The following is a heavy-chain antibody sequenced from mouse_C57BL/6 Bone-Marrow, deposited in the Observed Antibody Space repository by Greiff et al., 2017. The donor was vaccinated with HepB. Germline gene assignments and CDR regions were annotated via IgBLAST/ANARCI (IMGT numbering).Heavy chain of an antibody. CDR2: IRLKSDNYAT. J-gene: IGHJ1*03. V-gene: IGHV6-3*01. Sequence: EVQGVESGGGLVQPGGSMKLSCVASGFTFSNYWMNWVRQSPEKGLEWVAQIRLKSDNYATHYAGSGKGRFTITRDYSKSSVYLKMNNLRAEYTGSYYCSGPYYCGSSYGYFDVWGTGTTVTVAS. CDR3: SGPYYCGSSYGYFDV. CDR1: GFTFSNYW. D-gene: IGHD1-1*01.